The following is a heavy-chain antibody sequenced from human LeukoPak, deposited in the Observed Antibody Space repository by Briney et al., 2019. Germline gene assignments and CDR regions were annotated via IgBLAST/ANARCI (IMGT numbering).Heavy chain of an antibody. J-gene: IGHJ4*02. CDR1: GYTFTGYY. V-gene: IGHV1-2*02. CDR2: IKPTSGGT. D-gene: IGHD6-25*01. CDR3: ARKNIPSPRIRYSSDWNGRAFDY. Sequence: ASVKVSCKASGYTFTGYYMHWVRQAPGQGLEWMGWIKPTSGGTNYAQKFQGRVTMTRDTSISTAYMELSRLRSDDTAVYSCARKNIPSPRIRYSSDWNGRAFDYWGQGTLVTVSS.